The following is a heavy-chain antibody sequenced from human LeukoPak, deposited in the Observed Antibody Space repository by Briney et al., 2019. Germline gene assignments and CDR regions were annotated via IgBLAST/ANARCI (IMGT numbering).Heavy chain of an antibody. V-gene: IGHV1-24*01. CDR2: FDPEDGET. D-gene: IGHD1-14*01. CDR1: GYTLTELS. CDR3: ARVGPWVNPDYYYYYMDV. Sequence: EASVKVSCKVSGYTLTELSMHWVRQAPGKGLEWMGGFDPEDGETFYAQKFQGRVTMTEDTSTDTAYMELSSLRAEDTAVYYCARVGPWVNPDYYYYYMDVWGKGTTVTVSS. J-gene: IGHJ6*03.